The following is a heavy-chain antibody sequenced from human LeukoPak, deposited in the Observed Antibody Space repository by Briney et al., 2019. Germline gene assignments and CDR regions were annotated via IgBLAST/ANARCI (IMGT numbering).Heavy chain of an antibody. J-gene: IGHJ4*02. Sequence: GGSLRLSCATSGFNFNSYGMHWVRQAPGKGLEWVAFIRFDGSNTYYADSVKGRFTISRDNSKNTLSLQMNSLRTEDTALYYCARDFGVVNTFDHWGQGILVTVSS. D-gene: IGHD3-3*01. CDR2: IRFDGSNT. CDR1: GFNFNSYG. CDR3: ARDFGVVNTFDH. V-gene: IGHV3-30*02.